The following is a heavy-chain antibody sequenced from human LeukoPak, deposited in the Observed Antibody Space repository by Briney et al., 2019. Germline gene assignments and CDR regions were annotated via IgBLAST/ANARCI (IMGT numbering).Heavy chain of an antibody. CDR1: GGTFSSYA. Sequence: ASVKVSCKASGGTFSSYAISWVRQAPGQGLEWMGRTIPILGIANYAQKFQGRVTITADKSTSTAYMELSSLRSEDTAVYYCASIVRTYYDFWSGYPYYYYYGMDVWGQGTTVTVSS. CDR2: TIPILGIA. J-gene: IGHJ6*02. CDR3: ASIVRTYYDFWSGYPYYYYYGMDV. D-gene: IGHD3-3*01. V-gene: IGHV1-69*04.